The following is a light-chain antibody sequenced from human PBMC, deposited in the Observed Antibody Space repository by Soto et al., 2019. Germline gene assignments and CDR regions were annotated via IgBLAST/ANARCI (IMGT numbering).Light chain of an antibody. J-gene: IGKJ3*01. Sequence: DVQMTQSPSTLSASVGDRVTITCRASQRISTWLAWYQQKPGRAPKILMIDASNLQSGGPSRFRGSRSRTKFTLTINSPHPDDLATYHCHEYSGYEFTCG. V-gene: IGKV1-5*01. CDR2: DAS. CDR3: HEYSGYEFT. CDR1: QRISTW.